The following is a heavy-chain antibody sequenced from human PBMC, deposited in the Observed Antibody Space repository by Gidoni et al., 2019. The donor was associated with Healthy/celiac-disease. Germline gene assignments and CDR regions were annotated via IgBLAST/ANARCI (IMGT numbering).Heavy chain of an antibody. CDR3: AILMGITGTEYYFDY. J-gene: IGHJ4*02. D-gene: IGHD1-7*01. CDR2: MNTNSGNT. Sequence: QAQLVQSGAEVKKPGASVKVSCKASGYTFTRYDINWVRQATGQGLEWMGWMNTNSGNTGYAQKFQGRVTMTRNTSISTAYMELSSLRSEDTAVYYCAILMGITGTEYYFDYWGQGTLVTVSS. CDR1: GYTFTRYD. V-gene: IGHV1-8*01.